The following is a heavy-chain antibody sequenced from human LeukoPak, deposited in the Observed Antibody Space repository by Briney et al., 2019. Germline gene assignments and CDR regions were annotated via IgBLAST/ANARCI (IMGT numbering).Heavy chain of an antibody. Sequence: SETLSLICTVSGGSVSSSAYYWGWIRQPPEKGLEWIGNIYYSGSTYYDPSLKSRVTISIDTSKNQFSLKLSSVTAADTAVYYCARDSPYYYGSGSATYYMDVWGKGTTVTISS. D-gene: IGHD3-10*01. J-gene: IGHJ6*03. CDR1: GGSVSSSAYY. CDR2: IYYSGST. V-gene: IGHV4-39*07. CDR3: ARDSPYYYGSGSATYYMDV.